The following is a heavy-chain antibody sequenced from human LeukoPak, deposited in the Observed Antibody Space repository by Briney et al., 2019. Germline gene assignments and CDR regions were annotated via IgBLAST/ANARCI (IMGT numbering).Heavy chain of an antibody. J-gene: IGHJ4*02. V-gene: IGHV4-34*01. CDR1: GGSFSGYY. D-gene: IGHD6-13*01. CDR3: ARGKRGYSSSWYDY. CDR2: INHSGST. Sequence: PSETLSLTCAVYGGSFSGYYGSWIRQPPGKGLEWIGEINHSGSTNYNPSLKSRVTISVDTSKNQFSLKLSSVTAADTAVYYCARGKRGYSSSWYDYWGQGTLVTVSS.